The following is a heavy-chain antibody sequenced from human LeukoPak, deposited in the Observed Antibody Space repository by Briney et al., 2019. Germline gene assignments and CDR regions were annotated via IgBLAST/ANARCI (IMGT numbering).Heavy chain of an antibody. CDR1: GFTVSSNY. V-gene: IGHV3-53*01. CDR3: VRDLAYREDS. Sequence: PGGSLRLSCAASGFTVSSNYMSWVRQAPGKGLEWVSVIYSGGSTYYADSVKGRFTISRDNAKNTLYLQMNSLRVEDTAVYYCVRDLAYREDSWGQGTLVTVS. CDR2: IYSGGST. J-gene: IGHJ4*02.